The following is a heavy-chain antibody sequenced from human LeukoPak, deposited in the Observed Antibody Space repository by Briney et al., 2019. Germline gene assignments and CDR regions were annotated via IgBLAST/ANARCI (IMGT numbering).Heavy chain of an antibody. CDR1: GGSFSGYY. D-gene: IGHD6-13*01. Sequence: SETLSLTCAVYGGSFSGYYWSWIRQPPGKGLEWIGEINHSGSTNYNPSLKSRVTISVDTSKNQFSLKLSSVTAADTAVYYCARLRSSSWSYYYYYMDVWGKGTTVTISS. CDR3: ARLRSSSWSYYYYYMDV. J-gene: IGHJ6*03. CDR2: INHSGST. V-gene: IGHV4-34*01.